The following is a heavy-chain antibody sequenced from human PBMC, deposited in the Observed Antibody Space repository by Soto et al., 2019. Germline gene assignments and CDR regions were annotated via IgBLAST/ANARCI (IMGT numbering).Heavy chain of an antibody. CDR2: INPNGGGT. Sequence: QVQLVQSGAEVKRPGAAVKVSCKASGYTFTGYYIHWVRQAPGQGLEWMGSINPNGGGTNYAQKFQGRITMTRDTSFSTAYMELRRLRSDDTAVYFCARVWFGAIEFDHWGQGTLLTVSS. V-gene: IGHV1-2*02. CDR3: ARVWFGAIEFDH. D-gene: IGHD3-10*01. J-gene: IGHJ4*02. CDR1: GYTFTGYY.